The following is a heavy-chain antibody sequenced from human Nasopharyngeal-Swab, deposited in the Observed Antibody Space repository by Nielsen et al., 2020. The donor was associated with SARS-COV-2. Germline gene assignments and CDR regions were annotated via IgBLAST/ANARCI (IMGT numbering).Heavy chain of an antibody. D-gene: IGHD2-2*01. CDR3: ARGLSGVVPAPILGLGPFYSYYYMDV. Sequence: SETLSLTCTVSGGSIGGYYWSWIRQPPEKGLEWIGDIYYSGNTNYNPSLESRLTISLDTSKNQFSLKLSSLTAADTAVYYCARGLSGVVPAPILGLGPFYSYYYMDVWGKGTTVTVSS. CDR2: IYYSGNT. J-gene: IGHJ6*03. V-gene: IGHV4-59*12. CDR1: GGSIGGYY.